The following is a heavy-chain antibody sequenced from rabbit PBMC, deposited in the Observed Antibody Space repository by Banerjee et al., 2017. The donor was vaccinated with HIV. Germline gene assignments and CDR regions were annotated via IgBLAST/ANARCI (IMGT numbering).Heavy chain of an antibody. Sequence: QEQLEESGGDLVKPEGSLTLTCTASGFSFSSSYWICWVRQAPGKGLEWIACIYAGSSDSTAYASWAKGRFTISKTSSTTVTLQMTGLTAADTATYFCARETSASGYFDLWGPGTLVTVS. V-gene: IGHV1S45*01. D-gene: IGHD1-1*01. CDR3: ARETSASGYFDL. CDR1: GFSFSSSYW. J-gene: IGHJ4*01. CDR2: IYAGSSDST.